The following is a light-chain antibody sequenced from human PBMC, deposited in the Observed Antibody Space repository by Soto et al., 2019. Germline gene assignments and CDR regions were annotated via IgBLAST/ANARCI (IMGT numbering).Light chain of an antibody. CDR3: QQYKSWPPIT. CDR1: QSISRN. CDR2: GAS. Sequence: EIVLTQSPATLSVSPGERATLSCRASQSISRNLAWYQQKPGQAPSLLIYGASTRATGVPDRFSGTGSGTEFTLTSSSLKSEDYAVYYCQQYKSWPPITCGQGTRREIK. J-gene: IGKJ5*01. V-gene: IGKV3-15*01.